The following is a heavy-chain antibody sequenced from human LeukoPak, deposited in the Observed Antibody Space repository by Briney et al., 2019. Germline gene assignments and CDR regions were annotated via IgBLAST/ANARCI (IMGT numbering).Heavy chain of an antibody. V-gene: IGHV4-59*01. CDR1: GGSISSYF. CDR3: ARGDYYDSSGYYTFDY. J-gene: IGHJ4*02. D-gene: IGHD3-22*01. Sequence: PSETLSLTCTVSGGSISSYFWNWIRQPPGKGLEWIGYIYSSGSTNYNPSLKSRVTISVDTSKNQFSLKLSSVTAADTAVYYCARGDYYDSSGYYTFDYWGQGTLVTVSS. CDR2: IYSSGST.